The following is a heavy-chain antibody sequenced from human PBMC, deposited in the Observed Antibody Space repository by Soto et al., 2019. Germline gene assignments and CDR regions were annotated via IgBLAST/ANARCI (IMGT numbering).Heavy chain of an antibody. V-gene: IGHV4-30-2*01. J-gene: IGHJ3*02. CDR1: GGSISSSSYF. D-gene: IGHD2-15*01. Sequence: PSETLSLTCTVSGGSISSSSYFWGWIRQPPGKGLEWIGYIYHSGSTYYNPSLKSRVTISVDRSKNQFSLKLSSVTAADTAVYYCARDTPVAERAFDIWGQGTMVTVSS. CDR2: IYHSGST. CDR3: ARDTPVAERAFDI.